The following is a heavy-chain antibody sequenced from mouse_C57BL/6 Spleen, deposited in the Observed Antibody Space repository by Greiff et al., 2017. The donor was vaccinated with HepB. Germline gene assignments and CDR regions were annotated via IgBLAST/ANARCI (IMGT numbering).Heavy chain of an antibody. D-gene: IGHD1-1*01. CDR2: IYPGSGST. Sequence: VQLQHPGAELVKPGASVKMSCKASGYTFTSYWITWVKQRPGQGLEWIGDIYPGSGSTNYNEKFKSKATLTVDTSSSTAYMQLSSLTSEDSAVYYCAREGPYYYGSSSWFAYWGQGTLVTVSA. CDR3: AREGPYYYGSSSWFAY. V-gene: IGHV1-55*01. CDR1: GYTFTSYW. J-gene: IGHJ3*01.